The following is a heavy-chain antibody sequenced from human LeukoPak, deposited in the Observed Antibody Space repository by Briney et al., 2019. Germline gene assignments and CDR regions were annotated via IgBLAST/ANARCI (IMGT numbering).Heavy chain of an antibody. CDR2: INDNGDGT. CDR3: TNSIGYCTDTSCWNY. D-gene: IGHD2-2*01. J-gene: IGHJ4*02. Sequence: GGSLRLSCAASGFTFSSYAMSWVRQAPGKGLKWVSTINDNGDGTYYADSVKGRFTISRDNSYNTVSLQMNSLRAEDTAVYYCTNSIGYCTDTSCWNYWGQGTLVTVSS. V-gene: IGHV3-23*01. CDR1: GFTFSSYA.